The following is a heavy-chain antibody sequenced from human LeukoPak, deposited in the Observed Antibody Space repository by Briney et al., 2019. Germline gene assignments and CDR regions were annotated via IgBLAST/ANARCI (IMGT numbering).Heavy chain of an antibody. V-gene: IGHV4-59*01. CDR3: ARVLPGDGYNWAFDY. D-gene: IGHD5-24*01. Sequence: SETLSLTCTASGGSISSYYWSWIRQPPGKGLEWIGYIYYSGSTNYNPSLKSRVTISVDTSKNQFSLKLSSVTAADTAVYYCARVLPGDGYNWAFDYWGQGTLVTVSS. CDR1: GGSISSYY. CDR2: IYYSGST. J-gene: IGHJ4*02.